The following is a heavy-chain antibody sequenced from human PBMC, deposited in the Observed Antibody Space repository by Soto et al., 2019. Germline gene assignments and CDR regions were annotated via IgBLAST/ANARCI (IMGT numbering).Heavy chain of an antibody. CDR3: VRAFSIASRTKAFYYGMDV. CDR1: GGSFSGYY. D-gene: IGHD6-6*01. J-gene: IGHJ6*02. CDR2: INHSGST. V-gene: IGHV4-34*01. Sequence: SETLSLTCAAYGGSFSGYYWSWIRQPPGKGLEWIGEINHSGSTNYNPSFKSRVTISVGTSKNQFSLTLSSVTAADTAVYYCVRAFSIASRTKAFYYGMDVWGQGTTVTVS.